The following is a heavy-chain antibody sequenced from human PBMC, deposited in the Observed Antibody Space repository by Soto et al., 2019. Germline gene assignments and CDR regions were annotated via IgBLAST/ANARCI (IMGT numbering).Heavy chain of an antibody. CDR1: GFTFSSYW. D-gene: IGHD6-19*01. CDR3: ARDPAPGGWYDY. Sequence: GGSLRLSCAASGFTFSSYWMHWVRQVPGKGLVWVSRINSDGSSTTYADSVKGRFTISRDNAKSTLYLQMNSLRAEDTAVYYCARDPAPGGWYDYWGQGTLVTVSS. CDR2: INSDGSST. J-gene: IGHJ4*02. V-gene: IGHV3-74*01.